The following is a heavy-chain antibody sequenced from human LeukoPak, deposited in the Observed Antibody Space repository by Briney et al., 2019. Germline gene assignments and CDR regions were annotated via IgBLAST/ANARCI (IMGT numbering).Heavy chain of an antibody. CDR2: IYYSGSA. CDR1: GGSISSSSYY. V-gene: IGHV4-39*01. J-gene: IGHJ5*02. D-gene: IGHD6-6*01. CDR3: ARGEYSRDWFDP. Sequence: SETLSLTCTVSGGSISSSSYYWGWIRQPPGKGLEWIGSIYYSGSAYYNPSLKSRVTISVDTSKNQFSLKLSSVTAADTAVYYCARGEYSRDWFDPWGQGTLVTVSS.